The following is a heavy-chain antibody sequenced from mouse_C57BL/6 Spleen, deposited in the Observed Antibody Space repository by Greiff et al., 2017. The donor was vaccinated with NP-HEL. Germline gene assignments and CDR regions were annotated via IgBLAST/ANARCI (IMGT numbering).Heavy chain of an antibody. Sequence: VQLQQPGTELVKPGASVKLSCKASGYTFTSYWMHWVKQRPGQGLEWIGNINPSNGGTNYNEKFKSKATLTVDKSTSTAYMQLSSLTSEDSAVYYCARTFANSYYFDYWGQGTTLTVSS. CDR3: ARTFANSYYFDY. CDR1: GYTFTSYW. V-gene: IGHV1-53*01. J-gene: IGHJ2*01. CDR2: INPSNGGT. D-gene: IGHD4-1*01.